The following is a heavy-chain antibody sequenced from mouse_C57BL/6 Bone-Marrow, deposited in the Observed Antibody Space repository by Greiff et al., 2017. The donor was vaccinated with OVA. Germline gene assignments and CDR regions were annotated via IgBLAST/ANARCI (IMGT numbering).Heavy chain of an antibody. J-gene: IGHJ3*01. Sequence: LKWIGAIYPGNGDTSYNQKFKGKATLTADKSSSTAYMQLSSLTSEDSAVYYCAWGLGFAYWGQGTLVTVSA. CDR3: SEDSAVYYCAWGLGFAY. CDR2: LKWIG. V-gene: IGHV1-87*01.